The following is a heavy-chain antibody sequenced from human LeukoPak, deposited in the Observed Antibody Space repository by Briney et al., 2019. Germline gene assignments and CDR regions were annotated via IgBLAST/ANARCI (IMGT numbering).Heavy chain of an antibody. J-gene: IGHJ4*02. Sequence: GGSLRLSCSASGFTFSSYAMHWVRQAPGKGLEYVSAISSNGGSTYYADSVKGRFTISRDNSKNTLYLQMSSLRAEDTAVYYCVKGPGIAAAGTAFFDYWGQGTLVTVSS. D-gene: IGHD6-13*01. V-gene: IGHV3-64D*06. CDR2: ISSNGGST. CDR1: GFTFSSYA. CDR3: VKGPGIAAAGTAFFDY.